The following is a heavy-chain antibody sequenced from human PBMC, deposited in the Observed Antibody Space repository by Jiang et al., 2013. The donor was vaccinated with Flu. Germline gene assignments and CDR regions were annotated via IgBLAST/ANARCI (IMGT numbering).Heavy chain of an antibody. CDR1: GFTFIYSG. CDR3: AKDMTVFCGGDCQLFDY. J-gene: IGHJ4*02. Sequence: GGVVQPGRSVRLSCAASGFTFIYSGMHWVRQVPGKGLEWVAVISFDGGNKYYADSVRGRFTISRDNSNNTLYLQMNSLRAEDTAVYYCAKDMTVFCGGDCQLFDYWGQGTLVTVSS. D-gene: IGHD2-21*01. CDR2: ISFDGGNK. V-gene: IGHV3-30*18.